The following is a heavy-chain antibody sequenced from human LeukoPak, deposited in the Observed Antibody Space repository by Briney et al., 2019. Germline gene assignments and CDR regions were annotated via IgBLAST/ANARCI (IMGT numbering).Heavy chain of an antibody. CDR2: IYPGDSDT. Sequence: RGGTLKISCQGSGYSFTNYWIGWVRQVPGKGLEWMGIIYPGDSDTRYSPSFQGQVTISADKSISTAYLQWSSLKASDTAIYYCARRIAARAGEGIDYWGQGTLVTVSS. V-gene: IGHV5-51*01. CDR3: ARRIAARAGEGIDY. D-gene: IGHD2-21*01. CDR1: GYSFTNYW. J-gene: IGHJ4*02.